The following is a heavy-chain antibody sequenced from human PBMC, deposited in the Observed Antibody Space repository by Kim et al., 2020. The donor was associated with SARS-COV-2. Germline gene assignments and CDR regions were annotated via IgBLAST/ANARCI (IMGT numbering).Heavy chain of an antibody. CDR1: GYTFTSNA. CDR2: INTNTGNP. CDR3: ARGGTRNVAATVY. V-gene: IGHV7-4-1*02. D-gene: IGHD5-12*01. J-gene: IGHJ4*02. Sequence: ASVKVSCKASGYTFTSNAMNWVRQAPGQGLEWMVWINTNTGNPTYAQDFTGRFVFSLDTSVSTAYLQISSLEAEDTAVYYCARGGTRNVAATVYWGQGTLVTVSS.